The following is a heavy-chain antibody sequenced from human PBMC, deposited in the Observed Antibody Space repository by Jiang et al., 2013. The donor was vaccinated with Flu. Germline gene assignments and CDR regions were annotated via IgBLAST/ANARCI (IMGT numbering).Heavy chain of an antibody. J-gene: IGHJ6*02. CDR1: GGSTSSYY. D-gene: IGHD3-3*01. Sequence: GLVKPSETLSLNCTISGGSTSSYYWNWIRQPPGKGLEWIGYIYYSSNTNYNPSLKSRVTMSADKSKNQFSLKLTSVTAADTAVYYCARGDLILEWSSYVMDVWGQGTTVTVSS. CDR2: IYYSSNT. V-gene: IGHV4-59*12. CDR3: ARGDLILEWSSYVMDV.